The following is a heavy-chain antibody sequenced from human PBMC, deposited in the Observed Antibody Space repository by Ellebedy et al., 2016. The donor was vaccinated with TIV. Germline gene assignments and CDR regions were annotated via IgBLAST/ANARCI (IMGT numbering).Heavy chain of an antibody. J-gene: IGHJ4*02. D-gene: IGHD3-10*01. CDR1: GGTFSNYA. CDR3: AREVFGTGSHFDY. V-gene: IGHV1-2*02. Sequence: AASVKVSCKASGGTFSNYAISWVRQAPGQGLEWMGWIKLNGGATNHAQKFQGRVTMTRDTSINAAYMELSRLTSDDTAVYYCAREVFGTGSHFDYWGQGTLVTVSS. CDR2: IKLNGGAT.